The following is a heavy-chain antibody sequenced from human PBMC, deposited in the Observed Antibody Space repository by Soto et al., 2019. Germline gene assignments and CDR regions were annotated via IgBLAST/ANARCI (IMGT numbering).Heavy chain of an antibody. J-gene: IGHJ4*02. D-gene: IGHD6-13*01. CDR3: ARGSGIAAAGRGSFDY. Sequence: SETLSLTCAVYGGSFSGYYWSWIRQPPGKELEWIGEINHSGSTNYNPSLKSRVTISVDTSKNQFSLKLSSVTAADTAVYYCARGSGIAAAGRGSFDYWGQGTLVTVSS. V-gene: IGHV4-34*01. CDR1: GGSFSGYY. CDR2: INHSGST.